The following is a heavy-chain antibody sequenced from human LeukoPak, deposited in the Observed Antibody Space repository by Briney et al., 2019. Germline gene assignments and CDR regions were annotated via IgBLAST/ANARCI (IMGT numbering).Heavy chain of an antibody. Sequence: ASVKVSCKASGYTFTGYYMHWVRQAPGQGLEWMGWINPNSGGTNYAQKFQGRVTMTRDTSISTAYMELSRLRSDDTAVYYCARVSQLLALNYYYYYMDVWGKGTLVTVSS. CDR3: ARVSQLLALNYYYYYMDV. J-gene: IGHJ6*03. D-gene: IGHD2-2*01. CDR1: GYTFTGYY. V-gene: IGHV1-2*02. CDR2: INPNSGGT.